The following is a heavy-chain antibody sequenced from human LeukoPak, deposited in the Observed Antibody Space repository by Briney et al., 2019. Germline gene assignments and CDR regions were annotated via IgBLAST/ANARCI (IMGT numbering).Heavy chain of an antibody. CDR1: GYTFSSYG. CDR2: IIPIFGTA. CDR3: ARCGRGSGTTSEYYYYMDV. Sequence: ASVKVSCKASGYTFSSYGITWVRQAPGQGLEWMGGIIPIFGTANYAQKFQGRVTITADKSTSTAYMELSSLRSEDTAVYYCARCGRGSGTTSEYYYYMDVWGKGTTVTVSS. D-gene: IGHD3-10*01. V-gene: IGHV1-69*06. J-gene: IGHJ6*03.